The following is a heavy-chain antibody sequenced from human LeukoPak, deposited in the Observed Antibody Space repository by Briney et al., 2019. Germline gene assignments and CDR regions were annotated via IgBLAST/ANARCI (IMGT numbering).Heavy chain of an antibody. CDR3: ARGNYGSGSFPYYYYGMDV. CDR1: GGSISSYY. D-gene: IGHD3-10*01. CDR2: IYCSGST. V-gene: IGHV4-59*01. J-gene: IGHJ6*02. Sequence: SSETLSLTCTVSGGSISSYYWSWIRQPPGKGPEWIGYIYCSGSTNYNPSLKSRVTISVDTSKNQFSLKLSSVAAADTAVYYCARGNYGSGSFPYYYYGMDVWGQGTTVTVSS.